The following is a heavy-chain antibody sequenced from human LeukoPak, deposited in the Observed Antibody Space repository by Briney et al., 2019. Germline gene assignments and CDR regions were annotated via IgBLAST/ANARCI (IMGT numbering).Heavy chain of an antibody. J-gene: IGHJ4*02. D-gene: IGHD5-12*01. CDR1: GFSFSDYY. CDR2: TSSSSTYI. Sequence: SGGSLRLSCAASGFSFSDYYMTWIRQAPGRGLEWVSYTSSSSTYINYADSVKGRFTISRDNADNSLYLQLNSLRAEDTAVYYCAIGVDIVAAITGDYWGQGTLVTVSS. CDR3: AIGVDIVAAITGDY. V-gene: IGHV3-11*06.